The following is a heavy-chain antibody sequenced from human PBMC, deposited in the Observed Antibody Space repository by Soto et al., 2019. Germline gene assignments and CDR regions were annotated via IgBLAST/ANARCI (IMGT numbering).Heavy chain of an antibody. D-gene: IGHD6-25*01. V-gene: IGHV3-11*01. CDR2: ISLSGSAI. CDR1: GFTFSNYY. J-gene: IGHJ4*02. Sequence: QVQLVESGGGLVKQGGSLRLACAASGFTFSNYYMSWLRQAPGKGLEWLSSISLSGSAIYYADSVRGRFTISRDNAKNSLFLQMSRLRAEDTAVYYCARAPAGFYFDFWGQGTLVTVSS. CDR3: ARAPAGFYFDF.